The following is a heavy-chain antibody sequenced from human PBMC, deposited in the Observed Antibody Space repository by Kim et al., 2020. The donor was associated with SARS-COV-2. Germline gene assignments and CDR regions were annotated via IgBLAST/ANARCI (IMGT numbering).Heavy chain of an antibody. CDR3: ARGTRQWLVRGPYYYYMDV. D-gene: IGHD6-19*01. CDR1: GGSFSGYF. J-gene: IGHJ6*03. CDR2: INHSGST. V-gene: IGHV4-34*01. Sequence: SETLSLTCAVYGGSFSGYFWSWIRQPPGKGLEWIGEINHSGSTNYNPSLKRRVTISVDTSKNQFSLKLSSVTAAATAVYYCARGTRQWLVRGPYYYYMDVWGKGTTVTVSS.